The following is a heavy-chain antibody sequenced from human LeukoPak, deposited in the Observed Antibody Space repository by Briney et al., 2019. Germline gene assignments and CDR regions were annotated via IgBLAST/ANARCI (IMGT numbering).Heavy chain of an antibody. CDR1: GDSISSGGYY. J-gene: IGHJ5*02. V-gene: IGHV4-31*03. Sequence: SETLSLTCTVSGDSISSGGYYWSWIRQHPGKGLEWIGYIYYSGSTYYNPSLESRVTISLDTSKNQFSLKLSSVTAADTAVYYCARALTTVTANWFDPWGQGTLVTVSS. D-gene: IGHD4-17*01. CDR3: ARALTTVTANWFDP. CDR2: IYYSGST.